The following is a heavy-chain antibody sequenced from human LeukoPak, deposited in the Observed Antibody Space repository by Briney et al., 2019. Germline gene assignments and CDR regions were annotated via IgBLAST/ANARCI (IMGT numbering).Heavy chain of an antibody. Sequence: SETLSLTCTVSGYSISSGYYWGWIRQPPGKGLEWIGSIYHSGSTYYNPSLKSRVTISVDTSKNQFSLKLSSVTAADTAVYYCARSLGRYFDFDYWGQGTLVTVSS. J-gene: IGHJ4*02. D-gene: IGHD3-9*01. CDR1: GYSISSGYY. CDR2: IYHSGST. CDR3: ARSLGRYFDFDY. V-gene: IGHV4-38-2*02.